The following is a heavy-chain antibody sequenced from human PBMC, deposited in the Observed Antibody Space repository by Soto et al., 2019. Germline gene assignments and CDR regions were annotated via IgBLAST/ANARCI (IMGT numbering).Heavy chain of an antibody. CDR1: GASISSVGYY. CDR3: GSFSVRITPATIVD. D-gene: IGHD2-2*02. J-gene: IGHJ4*02. CDR2: IYHSGGT. Sequence: QVQLQESGPGLVQPSQTLSLTCSVSGASISSVGYYWTWIRQHPGEGLEWIGYIYHSGGTYYNPSLKSRLTISVDTSATQFALRLSSVTAADTAVYYCGSFSVRITPATIVDWGQGTLVTVSS. V-gene: IGHV4-31*03.